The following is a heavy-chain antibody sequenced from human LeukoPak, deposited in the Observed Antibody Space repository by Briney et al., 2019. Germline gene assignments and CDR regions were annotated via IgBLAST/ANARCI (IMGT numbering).Heavy chain of an antibody. J-gene: IGHJ4*02. CDR2: INPNSGGT. Sequence: ASVKVSCKASGYTFTGYYMHWVRQAPGQELGWMGRINPNSGGTNYAQKFQDRVTMTRDTSISTAYMELSRLRSDDTAVYYCARGNGDYQWALDYWGQGTLVTVSS. V-gene: IGHV1-2*06. CDR1: GYTFTGYY. CDR3: ARGNGDYQWALDY. D-gene: IGHD4-17*01.